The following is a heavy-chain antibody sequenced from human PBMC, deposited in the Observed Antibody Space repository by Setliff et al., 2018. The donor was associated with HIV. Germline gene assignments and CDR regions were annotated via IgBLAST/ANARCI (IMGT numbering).Heavy chain of an antibody. V-gene: IGHV4-39*01. Sequence: SETLSLTCTVSGGSISSNSYYWGWIRQPPGKGLEWIGSIYYSGSTYYNPSLKSRVTISVDTSKNQFSLKLSSVTAADTAVYYCARLYITPYYFDYWGQGTLVTVSS. D-gene: IGHD2-15*01. CDR3: ARLYITPYYFDY. CDR1: GGSISSNSYY. CDR2: IYYSGST. J-gene: IGHJ4*02.